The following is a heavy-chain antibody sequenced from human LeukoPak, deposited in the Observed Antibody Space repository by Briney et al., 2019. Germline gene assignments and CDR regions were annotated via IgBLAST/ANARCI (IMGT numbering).Heavy chain of an antibody. CDR3: VKTSLWFGELFGFDY. J-gene: IGHJ4*02. CDR1: GFTFSSYA. CDR2: ISSNGGST. D-gene: IGHD3-10*01. Sequence: GSLRLSCSASGFTFSSYAMHWVRQAPGKGLEYVSAISSNGGSTYYADSVKGRLTISRDNSKNTLYLQMSSLRAEDTAVYYCVKTSLWFGELFGFDYWGQGTLVTVSS. V-gene: IGHV3-64D*06.